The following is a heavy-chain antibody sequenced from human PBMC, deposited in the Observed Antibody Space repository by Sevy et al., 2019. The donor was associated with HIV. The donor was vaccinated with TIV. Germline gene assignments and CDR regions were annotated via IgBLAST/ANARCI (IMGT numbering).Heavy chain of an antibody. CDR1: GFTFSSYA. CDR2: IGGSGRYT. D-gene: IGHD2-15*01. J-gene: IGHJ6*02. CDR3: AKGFCSGVSCRRYYYYYGLDV. Sequence: GESLKISCAASGFTFSSYAMTWVRQAPGKGLEWVSSIGGSGRYTCYAVSVTGGLTISSDNSKNTLYLQMNSLRAEDTAKYYCAKGFCSGVSCRRYYYYYGLDVWGQGTTVTVSS. V-gene: IGHV3-23*01.